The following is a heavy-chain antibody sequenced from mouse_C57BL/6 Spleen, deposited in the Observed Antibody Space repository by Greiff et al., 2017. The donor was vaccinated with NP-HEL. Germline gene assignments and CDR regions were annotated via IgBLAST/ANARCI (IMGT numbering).Heavy chain of an antibody. J-gene: IGHJ1*03. CDR2: INPNYGTT. Sequence: EVQLQESGPELVKPGASVKISCKASGYSFTDYNMNWVKQSNGKSLEWIGVINPNYGTTSYNQKFKGKATLTVDQSSSTAYMQLNSLTSEDSAVYYCARRAIYYGYDDWYFDVWGTGTTVTVSS. V-gene: IGHV1-39*01. CDR1: GYSFTDYN. D-gene: IGHD2-2*01. CDR3: ARRAIYYGYDDWYFDV.